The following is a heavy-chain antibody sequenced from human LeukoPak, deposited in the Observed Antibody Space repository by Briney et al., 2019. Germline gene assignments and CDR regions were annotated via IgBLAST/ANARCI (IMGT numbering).Heavy chain of an antibody. J-gene: IGHJ6*03. V-gene: IGHV1-2*02. CDR1: GYTFSDYY. Sequence: ASVKVSCKTSGYTFSDYYIHWIRQAPGQGLEWVGWINPNSGDTDYAQKFQGRVTVTTDTSTSTAYMELRSLRSDDTAVYYCARDGVWEYQLPFLHYYYYYMDVWGKGTTVTVSS. CDR3: ARDGVWEYQLPFLHYYYYYMDV. D-gene: IGHD2-2*01. CDR2: INPNSGDT.